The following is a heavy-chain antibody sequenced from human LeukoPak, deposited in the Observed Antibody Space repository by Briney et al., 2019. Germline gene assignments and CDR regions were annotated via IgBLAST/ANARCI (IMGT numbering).Heavy chain of an antibody. CDR3: AREYSGIDY. CDR1: GFSFSSYN. D-gene: IGHD2-21*01. CDR2: ISGSSSAT. V-gene: IGHV3-48*02. J-gene: IGHJ4*02. Sequence: GGSLRLSCAASGFSFSSYNTNWVRQAPGQGLEWVSYISGSSSATDYADSVKGRFTISRDNAKNSLYLQMHSLRDEDTAVYYCAREYSGIDYWGQGTLVTVSS.